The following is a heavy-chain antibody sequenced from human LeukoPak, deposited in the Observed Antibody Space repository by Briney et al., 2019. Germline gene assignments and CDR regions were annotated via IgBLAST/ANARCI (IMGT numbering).Heavy chain of an antibody. Sequence: ASVKVSCKVSGYTLTELSMHWVRQAPGKGLEWMGGFDPEDGETIYAQKFQGRVTMTEDTSTDTAYMELSSLRSEDTAVYDCATEDRSFRGYDSSGYYSYFDYWGQGTLVTVSS. V-gene: IGHV1-24*01. CDR3: ATEDRSFRGYDSSGYYSYFDY. D-gene: IGHD3-22*01. J-gene: IGHJ4*02. CDR1: GYTLTELS. CDR2: FDPEDGET.